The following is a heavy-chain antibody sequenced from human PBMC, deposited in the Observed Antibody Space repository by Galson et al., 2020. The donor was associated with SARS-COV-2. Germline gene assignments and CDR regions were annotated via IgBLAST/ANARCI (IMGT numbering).Heavy chain of an antibody. D-gene: IGHD1-1*01. V-gene: IGHV3-53*01. CDR2: LYADGST. CDR1: GFIVSKNY. CDR3: ARGLQYAFET. J-gene: IGHJ3*02. Sequence: GESLKISCAASGFIVSKNYLRWVRQTPGKGLEWLSVLYADGSTDYAASVRDRFTISRDNFKNTLYLRMSSLRAEDTGVYFCARGLQYAFETWGPGTMVTVSS.